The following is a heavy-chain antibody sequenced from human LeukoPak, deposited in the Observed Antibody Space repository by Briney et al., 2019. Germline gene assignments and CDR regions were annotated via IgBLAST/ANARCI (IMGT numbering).Heavy chain of an antibody. Sequence: GSLRLSCAASGFTFNTYSMNWVRPAPGEGLEWVSSISDNSNYIYYSDSVEGRFTLSRDNAKNSLYLQMNSLRVEDTAVYYCANHFACGSTSCPPFDSWGQGTLVTVSS. D-gene: IGHD2-2*01. CDR2: ISDNSNYI. CDR3: ANHFACGSTSCPPFDS. CDR1: GFTFNTYS. J-gene: IGHJ4*02. V-gene: IGHV3-21*01.